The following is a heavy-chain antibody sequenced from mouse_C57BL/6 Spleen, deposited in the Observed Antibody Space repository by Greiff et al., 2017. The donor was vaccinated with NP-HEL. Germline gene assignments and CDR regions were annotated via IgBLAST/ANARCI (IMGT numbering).Heavy chain of an antibody. Sequence: VQLQQPGAELVKPGASVKLSCKASGYTFTSYWMQWVKQRPGRGLEWIGRIDPSGSDTKYNEKFKSKATLTVDKPSSTAYMPLSSLTSEDYSGDDCARSSDSYAMDYWGQGTSVTVSS. CDR3: ARSSDSYAMDY. CDR2: IDPSGSDT. J-gene: IGHJ4*01. CDR1: GYTFTSYW. V-gene: IGHV1-72*01.